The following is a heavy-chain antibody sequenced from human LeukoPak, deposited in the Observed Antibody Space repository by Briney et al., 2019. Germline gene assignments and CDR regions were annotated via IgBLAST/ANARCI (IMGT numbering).Heavy chain of an antibody. D-gene: IGHD6-19*01. J-gene: IGHJ4*02. Sequence: PSETLSLTCTVSGGSINSYYWSWIRQPPGKGLEWIGYIYYSGSTKYNPSLKSRVTISVDASKTQFSLKLNSVTAADTAMYYCARAAEYSSGWYLFDYWGQGILVTVSA. CDR1: GGSINSYY. CDR3: ARAAEYSSGWYLFDY. V-gene: IGHV4-59*12. CDR2: IYYSGST.